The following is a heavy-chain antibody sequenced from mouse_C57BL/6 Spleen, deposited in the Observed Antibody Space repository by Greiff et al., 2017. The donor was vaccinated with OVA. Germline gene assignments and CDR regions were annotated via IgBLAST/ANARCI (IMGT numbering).Heavy chain of an antibody. V-gene: IGHV1-42*01. CDR1: GYSFTGYY. CDR2: INPSTGGT. J-gene: IGHJ1*03. Sequence: VQLQQSGPELVKPGASVKISCKASGYSFTGYYMNWVKQSPEKSLEWIGEINPSTGGTTYNQKFKAKATLTVDKSSSTAYMQLKSLTSEDSAVYYCARSPYYYGSSYDWYFDVWGTGTTVTVSS. CDR3: ARSPYYYGSSYDWYFDV. D-gene: IGHD1-1*01.